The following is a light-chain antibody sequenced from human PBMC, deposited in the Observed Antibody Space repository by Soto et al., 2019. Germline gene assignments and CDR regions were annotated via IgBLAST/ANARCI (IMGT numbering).Light chain of an antibody. CDR1: QSVSSSY. CDR3: QQYGSSPRT. Sequence: EIVLTQSPGTLSLSPGERATLSCRVSQSVSSSYLAWYQQKPGQAPRPLIYGASSRATGIPDRFSGSGSGTDFTLTISRLEPEDFAVYYCQQYGSSPRTFGQGTKVDIK. V-gene: IGKV3-20*01. J-gene: IGKJ1*01. CDR2: GAS.